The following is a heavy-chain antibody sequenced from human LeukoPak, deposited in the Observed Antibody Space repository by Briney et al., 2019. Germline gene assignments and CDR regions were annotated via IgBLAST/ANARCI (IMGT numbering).Heavy chain of an antibody. J-gene: IGHJ4*02. Sequence: GGSLRLSCAASGFTFSSYSMNWVRQAPGKGLEWVSSISSSSSYIYYADSVKGRFTISRDNAKNSLYLQMNSLRAEDTAVYYCARESYYDNSGYYSSLGYWGQGTLVTVSS. V-gene: IGHV3-21*01. CDR1: GFTFSSYS. CDR3: ARESYYDNSGYYSSLGY. CDR2: ISSSSSYI. D-gene: IGHD3-22*01.